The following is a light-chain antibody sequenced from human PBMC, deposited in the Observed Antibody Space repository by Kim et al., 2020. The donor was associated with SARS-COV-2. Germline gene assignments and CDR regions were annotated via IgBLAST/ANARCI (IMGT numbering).Light chain of an antibody. J-gene: IGLJ3*02. CDR2: YDS. CDR3: QVWDSSSDHGV. V-gene: IGLV3-21*04. Sequence: SYELTQPPSVSVAPGKTARITRGGNKIGSKSVHWYQQKPGQAPVLVIYYDSDRPSGIPERFSGSNSGNTATLTISRVEAGDEADYYCQVWDSSSDHGVFGGGTQLTVL. CDR1: KIGSKS.